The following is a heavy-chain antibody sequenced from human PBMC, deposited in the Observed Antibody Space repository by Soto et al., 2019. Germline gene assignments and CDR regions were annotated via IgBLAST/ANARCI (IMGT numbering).Heavy chain of an antibody. V-gene: IGHV1-69*06. CDR3: ARDRSSSWYNGTFYLDS. CDR2: IIPLFDAT. D-gene: IGHD6-19*01. J-gene: IGHJ4*02. CDR1: GGTFTTYD. Sequence: QVQLVQSGAEVRKPGSSVKVSCKASGGTFTTYDISWVRQAPGQGLEWMGGIIPLFDATKYAQKFQGRVTITADKSTGTAYMELSSLRSEDTAMYYCARDRSSSWYNGTFYLDSWGQGTQVTVSS.